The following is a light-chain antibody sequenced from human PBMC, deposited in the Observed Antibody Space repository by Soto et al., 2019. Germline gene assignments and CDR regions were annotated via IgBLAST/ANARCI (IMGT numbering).Light chain of an antibody. J-gene: IGLJ2*01. CDR2: EVN. CDR3: SSSTTSSTVV. CDR1: SSDIGRYNR. Sequence: QSVLTQPPSVSGSPGQSVTISCTGTSSDIGRYNRVSWYHQPPGATPKLIIYEVNNRPSGVPDRFSGSTSGNTASLTISGLQAEDEANYFCSSSTTSSTVVFGGGTKLTVL. V-gene: IGLV2-18*02.